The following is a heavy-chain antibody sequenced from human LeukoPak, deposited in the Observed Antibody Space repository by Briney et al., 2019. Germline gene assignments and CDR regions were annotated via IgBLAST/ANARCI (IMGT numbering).Heavy chain of an antibody. Sequence: SETLSLTCSVSVAPITSGAYYWAWLRQPPGKGLEWIGSVYYSGTINYNPSLKGRVSISRDMSKNQFSLNLNSVNATDTAVYYCARRDYAAWFDPWGQGTLVTVSS. CDR3: ARRDYAAWFDP. D-gene: IGHD4/OR15-4a*01. CDR1: VAPITSGAYY. CDR2: VYYSGTI. V-gene: IGHV4-39*07. J-gene: IGHJ5*02.